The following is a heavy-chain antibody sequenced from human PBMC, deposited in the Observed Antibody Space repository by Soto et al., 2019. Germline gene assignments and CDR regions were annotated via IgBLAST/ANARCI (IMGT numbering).Heavy chain of an antibody. J-gene: IGHJ6*02. Sequence: SETLSLTCTVSGGSISSGDYYWSWIRQPPGKGLEWIGYIYYSGSTYYNPSLKSRVTISVDTSKNQFSLKLSSVTAADTAVYYCARDHYVYDILTGDGYYYGMDVWGQGTTVTVSS. CDR2: IYYSGST. V-gene: IGHV4-30-4*01. D-gene: IGHD3-9*01. CDR1: GGSISSGDYY. CDR3: ARDHYVYDILTGDGYYYGMDV.